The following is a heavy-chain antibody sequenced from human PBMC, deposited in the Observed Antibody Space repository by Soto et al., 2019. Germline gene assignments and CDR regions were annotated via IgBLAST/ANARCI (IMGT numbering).Heavy chain of an antibody. Sequence: GGSLRLSCAASGFTFSSYAMSWVRQAPGKGLEWVSAISGSGGSTYYADSVKGRFTITRDNSKNTPYLQMNSLRAEDTAVYYCAKDPYDDSSGYEVPDYWGQGTLVTVSS. J-gene: IGHJ4*02. V-gene: IGHV3-23*01. CDR3: AKDPYDDSSGYEVPDY. CDR1: GFTFSSYA. D-gene: IGHD3-22*01. CDR2: ISGSGGST.